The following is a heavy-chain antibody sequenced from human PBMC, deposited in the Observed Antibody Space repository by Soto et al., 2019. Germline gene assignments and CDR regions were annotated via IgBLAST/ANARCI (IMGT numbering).Heavy chain of an antibody. Sequence: EVQLVESGGGLVKPGGCLRLSCATSGFTFSNAWMNWVRQAPGKGLEWVGRIKSKTDGGTTDYAAPVKDRFTISREDSKNTVSLQMKSLKMEDTAVSYCTTDEIWFGEFQPASGQWGQGTLVTVSS. CDR1: GFTFSNAW. D-gene: IGHD3-10*01. V-gene: IGHV3-15*07. CDR3: TTDEIWFGEFQPASGQ. CDR2: IKSKTDGGTT. J-gene: IGHJ4*02.